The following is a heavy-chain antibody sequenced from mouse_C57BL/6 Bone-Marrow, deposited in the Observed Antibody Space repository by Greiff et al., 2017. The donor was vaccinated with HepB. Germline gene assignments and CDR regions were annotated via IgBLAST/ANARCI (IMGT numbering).Heavy chain of an antibody. CDR2: IYPRSGNT. Sequence: QVQLKQSGAELARPGASVKLSCKASGYTFTSYGISWVKQRTGQGLEWIGEIYPRSGNTYYNEKFKGKATLTADKSSSTAYMELRSLTSEDSAVYFCARFITTVDPYYWGQGTTLTVSS. CDR1: GYTFTSYG. J-gene: IGHJ2*01. V-gene: IGHV1-81*01. D-gene: IGHD1-1*01. CDR3: ARFITTVDPYY.